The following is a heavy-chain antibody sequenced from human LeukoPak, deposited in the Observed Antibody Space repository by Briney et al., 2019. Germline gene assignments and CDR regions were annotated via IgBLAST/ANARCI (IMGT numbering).Heavy chain of an antibody. CDR3: ARQGSWYGFFDY. Sequence: SETLSLTCAVSTDSFSSHYWTWIRQPPGKGLEWIGYISYIGSTNYNPSLKSRVTISIDTSKNQFSLKLSSVTAADTAVYYCARQGSWYGFFDYWGQGTLVTVSS. D-gene: IGHD6-13*01. CDR1: TDSFSSHY. J-gene: IGHJ4*02. V-gene: IGHV4-59*11. CDR2: ISYIGST.